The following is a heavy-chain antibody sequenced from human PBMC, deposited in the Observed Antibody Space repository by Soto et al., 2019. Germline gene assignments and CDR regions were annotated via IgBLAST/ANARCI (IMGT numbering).Heavy chain of an antibody. D-gene: IGHD5-18*01. CDR3: AKDLDTAMVRYYYYGMDV. V-gene: IGHV3-30*18. J-gene: IGHJ6*02. Sequence: WGSLRLSCAASGFTFISYGIHCFRHSPFKWLEWVAVISYDGSNKYYADSVKGRFTISRDNSKNTLYLQMNSLRAEDTAVYYCAKDLDTAMVRYYYYGMDVWGQGTTVTVSS. CDR2: ISYDGSNK. CDR1: GFTFISYG.